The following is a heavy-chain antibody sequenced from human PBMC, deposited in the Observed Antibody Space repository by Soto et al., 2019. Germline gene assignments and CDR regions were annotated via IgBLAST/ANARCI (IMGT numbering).Heavy chain of an antibody. Sequence: EVQLLESGGGLVQPGGSLRLSCAASGFTFNSYAMSRVRQAPGRGLEWVSGISGGGGTTFYADSVRGRFTISRDNSKNTLYLQMNSLRAEDTAVYYCAKTSGYSSGRGSVYYFDYWGQGTLVTVSS. V-gene: IGHV3-23*01. J-gene: IGHJ4*02. CDR2: ISGGGGTT. D-gene: IGHD6-19*01. CDR1: GFTFNSYA. CDR3: AKTSGYSSGRGSVYYFDY.